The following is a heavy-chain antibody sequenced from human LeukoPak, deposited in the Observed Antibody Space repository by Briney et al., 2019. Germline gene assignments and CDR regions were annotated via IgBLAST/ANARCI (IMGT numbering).Heavy chain of an antibody. V-gene: IGHV1-18*01. CDR2: ISAYNGNT. Sequence: ASVKVSCKASGYTFTSYGISWVRQAPGQGLEWMGWISAYNGNTNYAQKLQGRVTMTTDTSTSTAYMELRSLRSDDTAVYYCARALTLSDIDAFDIWGQGTVVTVSS. D-gene: IGHD3-9*01. CDR3: ARALTLSDIDAFDI. CDR1: GYTFTSYG. J-gene: IGHJ3*02.